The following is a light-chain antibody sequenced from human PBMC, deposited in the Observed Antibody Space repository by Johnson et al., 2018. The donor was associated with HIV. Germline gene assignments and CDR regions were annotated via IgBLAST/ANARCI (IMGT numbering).Light chain of an antibody. V-gene: IGLV1-51*01. J-gene: IGLJ1*01. CDR1: SSNIGNNY. CDR3: ATWDTSLSVYV. Sequence: QSVLTQPPSVSAAPGQKVTISCSGSSSNIGNNYISWYQQLPGTAPKLLIYDANKRPLGIPDRFSGSKSGTSATLAITGLQTGDEADYYCATWDTSLSVYVFGTGTKVTVL. CDR2: DAN.